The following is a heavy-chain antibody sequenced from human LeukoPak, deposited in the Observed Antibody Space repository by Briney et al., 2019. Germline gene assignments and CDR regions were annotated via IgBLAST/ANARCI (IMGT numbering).Heavy chain of an antibody. Sequence: GGSLRLSCAAFGFTFSNYNINWVRQAPGKGLEWVSSISSRGSYIYYADSVKGRFAISADNAMNSLYLQTNSLRAEDTAVYYCARGYSSSWYDLYYFDYWGQGTLVTVSS. CDR3: ARGYSSSWYDLYYFDY. D-gene: IGHD6-13*01. V-gene: IGHV3-21*01. CDR2: ISSRGSYI. J-gene: IGHJ4*02. CDR1: GFTFSNYN.